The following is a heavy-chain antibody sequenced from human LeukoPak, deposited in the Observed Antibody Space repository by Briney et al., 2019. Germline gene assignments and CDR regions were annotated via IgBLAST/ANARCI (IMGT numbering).Heavy chain of an antibody. J-gene: IGHJ5*02. CDR2: IYPADSNI. V-gene: IGHV5-51*01. Sequence: GESLKISCKGSGYSINNYWIAWVRQMPGKGLEWMGIIYPADSNIRYSPSFQGQVTISADKSISTAYLQWNSLKASDTAMYYCARQEYCSGASCYTWFDPWGQGTLVTVSS. CDR3: ARQEYCSGASCYTWFDP. D-gene: IGHD2-15*01. CDR1: GYSINNYW.